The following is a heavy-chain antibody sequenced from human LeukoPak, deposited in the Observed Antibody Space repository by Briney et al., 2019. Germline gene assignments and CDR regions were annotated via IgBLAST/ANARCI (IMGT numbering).Heavy chain of an antibody. J-gene: IGHJ4*02. D-gene: IGHD2/OR15-2a*01. CDR1: GFTFSNYW. Sequence: PGGSLRRSCTASGFTFSNYWMHWVRQAPGKGLVWVSRINMDGSTTTYADPVKGRFTISRDNAKNTLYLQMNSLRAEDTAVFYCAREYGQNTPPFDYWGQGTLVTVSS. CDR3: AREYGQNTPPFDY. CDR2: INMDGSTT. V-gene: IGHV3-74*01.